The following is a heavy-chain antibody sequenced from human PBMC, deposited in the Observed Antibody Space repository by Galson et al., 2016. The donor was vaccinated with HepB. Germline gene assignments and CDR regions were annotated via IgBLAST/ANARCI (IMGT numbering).Heavy chain of an antibody. V-gene: IGHV3-23*01. CDR1: GFTFGSYA. D-gene: IGHD5-18*01. CDR2: ISGNSDTR. CDR3: AKYSPGAGVFFDY. J-gene: IGHJ4*02. Sequence: SLRLSCAASGFTFGSYAMSWVRQAPGKGLEWVSVISGNSDTRYYADSVKGRLTISRDNSKNTLYLQMNNLRVEDMAVYFCAKYSPGAGVFFDYWGQGTLVTVSS.